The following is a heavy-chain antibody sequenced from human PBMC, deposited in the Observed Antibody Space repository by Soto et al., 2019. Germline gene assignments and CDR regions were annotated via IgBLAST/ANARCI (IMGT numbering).Heavy chain of an antibody. J-gene: IGHJ5*02. Sequence: ASVKVSCKASGYTFTSYGISWVRQAPGQGLEGMGWISGYNGNTNYAQKLQGRVTMTTDTSPSTAYMELRSLRSDDTAVYYCARATSGSYYWFDPWGQGTLVTVSS. D-gene: IGHD1-26*01. CDR2: ISGYNGNT. V-gene: IGHV1-18*01. CDR3: ARATSGSYYWFDP. CDR1: GYTFTSYG.